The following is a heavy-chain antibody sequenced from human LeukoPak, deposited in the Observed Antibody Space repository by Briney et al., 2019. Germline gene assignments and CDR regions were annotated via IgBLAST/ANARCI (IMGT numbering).Heavy chain of an antibody. Sequence: ASVKVSCKASGYTFTSYDINWVRQATGQGLEWMGWMNPNSGNTGYAQKFQGRVTMTRNTSISTAYMELSSLRSEDTAVYHCATGGYYDILTGYYYYYGMDVWGQGTTVTVSS. CDR1: GYTFTSYD. J-gene: IGHJ6*02. D-gene: IGHD3-9*01. CDR2: MNPNSGNT. V-gene: IGHV1-8*01. CDR3: ATGGYYDILTGYYYYYGMDV.